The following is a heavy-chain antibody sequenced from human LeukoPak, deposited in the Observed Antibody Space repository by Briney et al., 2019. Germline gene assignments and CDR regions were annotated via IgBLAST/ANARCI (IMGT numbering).Heavy chain of an antibody. Sequence: GGSLRLSCTTSGFTFGTHTMHWFRQAPGKGLQWIGFIRSNGTTQYAASVKGRFTISRDDSKSIAYLQMNSLKTEDTAVYYCTRDRFYVWFDPWGQGTLVTVSS. CDR1: GFTFGTHT. V-gene: IGHV3-49*03. J-gene: IGHJ5*02. D-gene: IGHD3-16*01. CDR2: IRSNGTT. CDR3: TRDRFYVWFDP.